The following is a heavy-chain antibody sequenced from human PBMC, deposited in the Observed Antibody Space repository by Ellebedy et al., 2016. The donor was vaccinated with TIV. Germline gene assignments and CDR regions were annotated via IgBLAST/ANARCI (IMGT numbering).Heavy chain of an antibody. CDR3: ARPLRRYYDSSGSYYAFDI. CDR2: ISISSTI. V-gene: IGHV3-48*01. CDR1: GFTFSSYS. D-gene: IGHD3-22*01. J-gene: IGHJ3*02. Sequence: GGSLRLXCAASGFTFSSYSMNWVRQAPGKGLEWVSYISISSTIYYADSVKGRFTISRDNAKNSLYLQMNSLRAEDTAVYYCARPLRRYYDSSGSYYAFDIWGQGTMVTVSS.